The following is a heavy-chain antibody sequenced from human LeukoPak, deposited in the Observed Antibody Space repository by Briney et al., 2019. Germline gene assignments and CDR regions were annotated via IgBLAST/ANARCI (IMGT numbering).Heavy chain of an antibody. V-gene: IGHV1-2*02. CDR2: INPYSGGT. Sequence: ASVKVSCKAPGYTFSGYYMNWVRQAPGQGLEWMGWINPYSGGTNYAQQFQGRVTMTSDTSISTAYMELSRLRSDDTAVYWCARPLGSGTYYPLEYWGQGTLVTVSS. D-gene: IGHD1-26*01. CDR3: ARPLGSGTYYPLEY. CDR1: GYTFSGYY. J-gene: IGHJ4*02.